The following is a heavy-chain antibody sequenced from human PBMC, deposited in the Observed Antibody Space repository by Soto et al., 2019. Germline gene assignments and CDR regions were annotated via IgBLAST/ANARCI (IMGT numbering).Heavy chain of an antibody. D-gene: IGHD6-13*01. CDR3: AKDLWQLVPRGYYYGMDV. Sequence: QVQLVESGGGVVQPGRSLRLSCAASGFTFSSYGMHWVRQAPGKGLEWVAVISYDGSNKYYADSVKGRFTISRDNSKNTLYLQMNSLRAEDTAVYYCAKDLWQLVPRGYYYGMDVWGQGTTVTVSS. J-gene: IGHJ6*02. CDR1: GFTFSSYG. CDR2: ISYDGSNK. V-gene: IGHV3-30*18.